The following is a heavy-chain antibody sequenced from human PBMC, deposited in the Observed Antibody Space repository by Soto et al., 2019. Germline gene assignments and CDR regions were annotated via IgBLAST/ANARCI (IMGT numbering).Heavy chain of an antibody. CDR2: ISAYNGNT. CDR1: GYTFTSYG. Sequence: ASVKVSCKASGYTFTSYGISWVRQAPGQGLEWMGWISAYNGNTNYAQKLQGRVTMTTDTSTSTAYMELRSLRAEDTAFYYCAKDLDRITSVGKPLDVWGQGTTVTVSS. CDR3: AKDLDRITSVGKPLDV. V-gene: IGHV1-18*01. J-gene: IGHJ6*02. D-gene: IGHD6-13*01.